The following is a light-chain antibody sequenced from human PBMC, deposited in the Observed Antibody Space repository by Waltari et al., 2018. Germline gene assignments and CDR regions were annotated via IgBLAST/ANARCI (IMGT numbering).Light chain of an antibody. V-gene: IGKV1-39*01. CDR1: QSSSRY. CDR2: AAS. CDR3: QQSYSTPRFT. J-gene: IGKJ3*01. Sequence: DIQMTQSPSSLSASVGDRVSITCRASQSSSRYLNWYQQKPGKAPKLLIYAASSLQSGVPSRFSGSGSGTDFTLTISSLQPEDFATYFCQQSYSTPRFTFGPGTKVDIK.